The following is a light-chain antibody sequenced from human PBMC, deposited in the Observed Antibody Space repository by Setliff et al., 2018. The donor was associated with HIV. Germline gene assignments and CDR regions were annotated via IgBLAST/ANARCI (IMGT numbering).Light chain of an antibody. Sequence: QSALTQPASVSGSSGQSITISCTGSSSDVGGYNYVSWYQQHPGKAPKLMIYEVRDRPSGVSNRFSGSKSGNTASLTISGLQAEDEADYYCSSYTSSSTRVFGPGTKVTVL. J-gene: IGLJ1*01. CDR2: EVR. CDR1: SSDVGGYNY. CDR3: SSYTSSSTRV. V-gene: IGLV2-14*01.